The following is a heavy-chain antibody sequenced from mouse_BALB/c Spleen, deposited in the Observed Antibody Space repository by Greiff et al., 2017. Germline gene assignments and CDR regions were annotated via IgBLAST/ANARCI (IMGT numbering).Heavy chain of an antibody. CDR1: GFTFSNYW. Sequence: EVQRVESGGGLVQPGGSMKLSCVASGFTFSNYWMNWVRQSPEKGLEWVAEIRLKSNNYATHYAESVKGRFTISRDDSKSSVYLQMNNLRAEDTGIYYCTTPSTMITTGFAYWGQGTLVTVSA. J-gene: IGHJ3*01. V-gene: IGHV6-6*02. CDR3: TTPSTMITTGFAY. D-gene: IGHD2-4*01. CDR2: IRLKSNNYAT.